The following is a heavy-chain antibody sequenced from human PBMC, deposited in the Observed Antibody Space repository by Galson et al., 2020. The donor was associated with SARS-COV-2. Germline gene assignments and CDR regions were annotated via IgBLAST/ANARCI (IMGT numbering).Heavy chain of an antibody. CDR3: ATEPVDYYDSTAGGAFDI. CDR1: GGSISSGSYY. Sequence: SETLSLTCTVSGGSISSGSYYWSWIRQPPGKGLEWIGRIYTSGSTNYNPSLKSRVTISVDTSKNQFSLKLSSVTAADTAVYYCATEPVDYYDSTAGGAFDIWGQGTMVTVSS. CDR2: IYTSGST. V-gene: IGHV4-61*02. J-gene: IGHJ3*02. D-gene: IGHD3-22*01.